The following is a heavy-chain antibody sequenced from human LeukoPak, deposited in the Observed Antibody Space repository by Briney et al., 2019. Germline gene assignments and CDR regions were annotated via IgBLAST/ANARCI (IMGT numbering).Heavy chain of an antibody. Sequence: PSETLSLTCTVSGGSISSYYWSWIRQPPGKGLEWIGYIYYSESTNYNPSLKSRVTISVDTSKNQFSLKLSSVTAADTAVYYCARLARQGGFDYWGQGTLVTVSS. CDR3: ARLARQGGFDY. V-gene: IGHV4-59*01. D-gene: IGHD6-6*01. CDR2: IYYSEST. J-gene: IGHJ4*02. CDR1: GGSISSYY.